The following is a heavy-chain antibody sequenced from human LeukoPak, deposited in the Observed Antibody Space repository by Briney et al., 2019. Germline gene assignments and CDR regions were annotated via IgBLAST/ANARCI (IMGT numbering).Heavy chain of an antibody. Sequence: PGGSLRLSCAASGFTFRDYYMSWIRQAPGKGLEWVSYISSSGNTIYYADSVKGRFTISRDNAKNSLYLQMNSLRAEDTAVYYCARGEYDDYARVDYWGQGTLVTVSS. J-gene: IGHJ4*02. D-gene: IGHD4-17*01. V-gene: IGHV3-11*04. CDR2: ISSSGNTI. CDR3: ARGEYDDYARVDY. CDR1: GFTFRDYY.